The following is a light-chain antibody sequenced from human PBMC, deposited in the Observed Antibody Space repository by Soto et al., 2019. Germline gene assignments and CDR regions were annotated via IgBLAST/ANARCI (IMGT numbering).Light chain of an antibody. CDR1: QSVGNN. CDR2: AAS. CDR3: QQYSHWPLT. J-gene: IGKJ4*01. Sequence: EIVMTQSPVTLSVSPGGRATLSCRASQSVGNNLAWYQQKPGQAPRLLIYAASSRATSLSARFTGSGSGTEFTLTVDSLQSEDFAVYFCQQYSHWPLTFGGGTKVEIK. V-gene: IGKV3-15*01.